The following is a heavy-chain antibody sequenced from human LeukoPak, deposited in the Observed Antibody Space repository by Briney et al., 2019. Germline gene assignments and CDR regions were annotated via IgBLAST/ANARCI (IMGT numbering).Heavy chain of an antibody. Sequence: PGGSLRLSCAASGFTFSNAWMSWVRQAPGKGLEWVGRIKSKTDGGTTDYAAPVKGRFTISRDDSKNTLYLQMNSLKTEDTAVYYCARAYTVTIGRYYFDYWGQGTLVTVSS. J-gene: IGHJ4*02. D-gene: IGHD4-17*01. CDR3: ARAYTVTIGRYYFDY. CDR1: GFTFSNAW. CDR2: IKSKTDGGTT. V-gene: IGHV3-15*01.